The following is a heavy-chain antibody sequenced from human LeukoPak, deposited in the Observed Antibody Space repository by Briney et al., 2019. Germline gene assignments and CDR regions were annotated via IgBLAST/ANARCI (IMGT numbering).Heavy chain of an antibody. Sequence: GGSLKLSCAASGFTFSGSAMHWVRQASGKGLEWVGRIRSKANSHATAYAASVKGRFTISRDDSKNTAYLQMNSLKTEDTAVYYCTRHCSSTSCGGWGQGTLVTVSS. CDR1: GFTFSGSA. CDR2: IRSKANSHAT. V-gene: IGHV3-73*01. CDR3: TRHCSSTSCGG. J-gene: IGHJ4*02. D-gene: IGHD2-2*01.